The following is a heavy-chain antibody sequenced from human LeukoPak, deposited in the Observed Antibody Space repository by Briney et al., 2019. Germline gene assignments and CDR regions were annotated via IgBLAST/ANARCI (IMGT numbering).Heavy chain of an antibody. CDR2: INHGGSS. D-gene: IGHD2-15*01. CDR1: GGSISSYY. CDR3: ARGSPYQK. Sequence: SETLSLTCTVSGGSISSYYWGWIRQPPGKGLEYIASINHGGSSYYNPSLKSRVTISVDTSKNQFSLKLNSVTAADTAVYYCARGSPYQKWGQGTLVTVSS. V-gene: IGHV4-39*01. J-gene: IGHJ4*02.